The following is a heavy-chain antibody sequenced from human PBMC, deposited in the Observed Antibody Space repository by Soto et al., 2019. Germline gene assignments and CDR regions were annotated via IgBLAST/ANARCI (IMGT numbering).Heavy chain of an antibody. D-gene: IGHD6-6*01. J-gene: IGHJ4*02. CDR3: ARHSYSSSPSGIDY. CDR2: IYYSGST. Sequence: SETLSLTCTVSGGSISSSSYYWGWIRQPPGKGLEWIGSIYYSGSTYYNPSLKSRVTISVDTSKNQFSLKLSSVTAADTAVYYCARHSYSSSPSGIDYWGQGTLVTVSS. V-gene: IGHV4-39*01. CDR1: GGSISSSSYY.